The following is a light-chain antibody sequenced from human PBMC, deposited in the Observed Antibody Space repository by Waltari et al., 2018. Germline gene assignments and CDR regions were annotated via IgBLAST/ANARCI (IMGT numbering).Light chain of an antibody. V-gene: IGLV2-14*03. CDR1: SSDIGLYTF. CDR2: HVS. CDR3: ASETSTTTLYV. J-gene: IGLJ1*01. Sequence: HSALTQPASVSGSPGQSITIPCTGTSSDIGLYTFVSWYQQHPGKAPKDMIYHVSNRPSGVSNRFSGSKSCNTASLTISGLQPEDEADYYCASETSTTTLYVFGSGTKVTVL.